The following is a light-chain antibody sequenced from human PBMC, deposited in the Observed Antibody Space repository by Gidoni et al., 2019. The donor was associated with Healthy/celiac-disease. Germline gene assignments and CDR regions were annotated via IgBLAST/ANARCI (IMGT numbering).Light chain of an antibody. CDR2: WAP. J-gene: IGKJ2*03. Sequence: DIVMTQSPDSLAVSLGERATINCKSSQSVLYSSNNKNYLAWYQQKPGQPPKLLIYWAPTRESGVPDRFSGSGSGTDFTLTISSLQAEDVAVYYCQQYYSTPRSFGQXTKLEIK. CDR3: QQYYSTPRS. CDR1: QSVLYSSNNKNY. V-gene: IGKV4-1*01.